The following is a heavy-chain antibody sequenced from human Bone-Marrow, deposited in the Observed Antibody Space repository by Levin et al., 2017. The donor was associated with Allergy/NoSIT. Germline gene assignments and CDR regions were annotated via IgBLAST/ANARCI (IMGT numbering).Heavy chain of an antibody. CDR2: IYSHGGT. CDR3: ATRASIGA. CDR1: GFTIHNNY. Sequence: QLGESLKISCAASGFTIHNNYVSWVRQTPGKGLEWVSVIYSHGGTSYADSVRGRFTISRDSSKNTVFLQMNSLRADDTAVYYCATRASIGAWGQGTLVTVSS. D-gene: IGHD2-15*01. V-gene: IGHV3-66*01. J-gene: IGHJ5*02.